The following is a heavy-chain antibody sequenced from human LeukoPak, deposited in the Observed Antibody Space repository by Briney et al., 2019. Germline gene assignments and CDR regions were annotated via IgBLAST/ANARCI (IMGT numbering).Heavy chain of an antibody. V-gene: IGHV3-21*01. Sequence: GGSLRLSCAASGFTFGSYSMNWVRQAPGKGLEWVSSISRSSSYIYYADSVKGRFTISRDNAKNSLYLQMNSLRAEDTAVYYCARDRHPTEPDSSYFDYWGQGTLVTVSS. CDR1: GFTFGSYS. CDR2: ISRSSSYI. CDR3: ARDRHPTEPDSSYFDY. D-gene: IGHD1-14*01. J-gene: IGHJ4*02.